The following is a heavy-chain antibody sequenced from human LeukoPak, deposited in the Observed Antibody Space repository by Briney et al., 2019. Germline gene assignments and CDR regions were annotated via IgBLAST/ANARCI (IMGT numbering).Heavy chain of an antibody. CDR3: ARLLLPADTVNYYSHYYMDV. CDR1: GLTFSSYS. Sequence: GGSLRLSCAASGLTFSSYSMTWVRQAPGKGLEWVSCISSSSSYIYYTDSVKGRFTISRDNAENSLYLQMNSLRAEDTAVYYCARLLLPADTVNYYSHYYMDVWGKGTTVTVSS. V-gene: IGHV3-21*01. J-gene: IGHJ6*03. CDR2: ISSSSSYI. D-gene: IGHD3-22*01.